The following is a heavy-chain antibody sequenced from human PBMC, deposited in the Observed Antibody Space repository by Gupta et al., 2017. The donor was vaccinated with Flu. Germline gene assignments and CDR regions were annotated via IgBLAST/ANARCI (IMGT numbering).Heavy chain of an antibody. J-gene: IGHJ4*02. CDR2: ISYTGKT. CDR3: ANQGGVAGPYTGFDS. V-gene: IGHV4-59*08. Sequence: QVQLQESGPRLVKPSETLSLTCTVSGGSLSSYSWGWLRQPPGKGLEWIGYISYTGKTTYNPSLKSRVTISVDSSKNQFSLELTSVTAADTALYFCANQGGVAGPYTGFDSWGQGTLVSVSS. D-gene: IGHD3-16*01. CDR1: GGSLSSYS.